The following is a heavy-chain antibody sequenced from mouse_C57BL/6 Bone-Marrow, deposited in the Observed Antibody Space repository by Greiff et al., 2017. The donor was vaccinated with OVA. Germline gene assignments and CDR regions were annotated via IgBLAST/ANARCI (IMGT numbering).Heavy chain of an antibody. J-gene: IGHJ3*01. V-gene: IGHV8-8*01. Sequence: QVTLKESGPGILQPSQTLSLTCSFSGFSLSTFGMGVVWIRQPSGMGLVWLAHIWWDDDKYYNPDLKSQRTISMDTSKNQVFLKIANVDTADTATYYCARIEIDYDGPWFAYWGQGTLVTVSA. CDR3: ARIEIDYDGPWFAY. D-gene: IGHD2-4*01. CDR1: GFSLSTFGMG. CDR2: IWWDDDK.